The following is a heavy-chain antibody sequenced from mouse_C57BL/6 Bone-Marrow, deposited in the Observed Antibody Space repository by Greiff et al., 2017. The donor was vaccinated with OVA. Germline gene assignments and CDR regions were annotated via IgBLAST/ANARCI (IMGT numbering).Heavy chain of an antibody. J-gene: IGHJ4*01. CDR2: IYPGSGNT. Sequence: QVQLQQSGAELVRPGASVKLSCKASGYTFTDYYIYWVKQRPGQGLEWIARIYPGSGNTYYNEKFKGKATLTAEKSSSTANMQLSILTSEDYAVYFCASFITTGRSAMDYWGQGTSVTVSS. V-gene: IGHV1-76*01. CDR3: ASFITTGRSAMDY. CDR1: GYTFTDYY. D-gene: IGHD1-1*01.